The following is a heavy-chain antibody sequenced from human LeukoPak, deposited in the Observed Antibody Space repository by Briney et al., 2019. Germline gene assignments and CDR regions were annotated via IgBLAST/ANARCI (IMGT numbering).Heavy chain of an antibody. J-gene: IGHJ4*02. Sequence: PSETLSLTCAVYGGSFSGYYWSWIRQPPGKGLEWIGEINHSGSTNYNPSLKSRVTISVDTSKNQFSLKLSSVTAADTAVYYCARLNGDYDDYVGFDYWGQGTLVTVSS. CDR3: ARLNGDYDDYVGFDY. D-gene: IGHD4-17*01. V-gene: IGHV4-34*01. CDR2: INHSGST. CDR1: GGSFSGYY.